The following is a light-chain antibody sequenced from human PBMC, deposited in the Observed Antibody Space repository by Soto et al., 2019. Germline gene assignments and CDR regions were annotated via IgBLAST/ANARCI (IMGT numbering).Light chain of an antibody. CDR3: QQYHTWPPSTT. J-gene: IGKJ5*01. CDR2: HSS. Sequence: EIIMTQSPATLSVSPGERATLSCRVTQSVSSHLAWYQQKNGQAPRLLIYHSSSRATGIPARFSGSGSGTEFSLTISSLQSEDSAVYYCQQYHTWPPSTTFGQGTRLEIK. CDR1: QSVSSH. V-gene: IGKV3D-15*01.